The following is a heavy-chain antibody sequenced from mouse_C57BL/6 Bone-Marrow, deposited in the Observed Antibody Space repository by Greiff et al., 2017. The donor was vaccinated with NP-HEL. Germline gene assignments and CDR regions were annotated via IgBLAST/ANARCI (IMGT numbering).Heavy chain of an antibody. CDR1: GYTFTSYG. J-gene: IGHJ2*01. CDR3: AREDRSFFDY. V-gene: IGHV1-81*01. CDR2: IYPRSGNT. Sequence: VKLMESGAELAGPGASVKLSCKASGYTFTSYGISWVKQRTGQGLEWIGEIYPRSGNTYYNEKFKGKATLTADKSSSTAYMELRSLTSEDSAVYCCAREDRSFFDYWGQGTTLTVSS. D-gene: IGHD2-14*01.